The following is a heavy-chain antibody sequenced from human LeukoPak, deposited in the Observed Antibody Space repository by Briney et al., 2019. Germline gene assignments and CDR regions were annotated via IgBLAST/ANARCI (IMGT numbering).Heavy chain of an antibody. Sequence: GGSLRLSCAVSVFSLSKYWMHWVRQAPGKGLVWVLGILSDGSFTRYTDSVQGRFTISRDNPKNRLHVQRNSLRAEDTAVYYCARGNSYGRFDHWGQGTLVTVSS. CDR3: ARGNSYGRFDH. CDR1: VFSLSKYW. CDR2: ILSDGSFT. V-gene: IGHV3-74*01. D-gene: IGHD5-18*01. J-gene: IGHJ4*02.